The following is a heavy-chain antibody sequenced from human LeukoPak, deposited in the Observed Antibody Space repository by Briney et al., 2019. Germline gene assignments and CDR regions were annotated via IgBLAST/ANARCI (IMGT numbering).Heavy chain of an antibody. CDR1: GGSISSYY. CDR2: IYYSGST. Sequence: SETLSLTCTVSGGSISSYYWSWIRQPPGKGLEWIGYIYYSGSTNYNPSLKSRVTISVDTSKNQFSLKLSSVTAADTAVYYCARGDYYYGMDVWGQGTTVTVSS. CDR3: ARGDYYYGMDV. J-gene: IGHJ6*02. V-gene: IGHV4-59*08.